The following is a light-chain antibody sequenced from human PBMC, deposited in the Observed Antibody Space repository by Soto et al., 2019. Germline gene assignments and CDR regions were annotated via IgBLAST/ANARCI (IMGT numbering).Light chain of an antibody. CDR1: QSIGKW. CDR3: QHYNGH. Sequence: DIQMTQSPSILSASVGDGVTITCRASQSIGKWLAWYQQKPGKAPKVLIYDASTLESGVPSRFSGGRSGTEFTLSISSLQPDDFATYYCQHYNGHFGGGTKVEIK. V-gene: IGKV1-5*01. J-gene: IGKJ4*01. CDR2: DAS.